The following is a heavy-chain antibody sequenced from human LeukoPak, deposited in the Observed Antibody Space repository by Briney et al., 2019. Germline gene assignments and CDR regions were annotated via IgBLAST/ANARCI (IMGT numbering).Heavy chain of an antibody. CDR1: GYTFTGYY. V-gene: IGHV1-2*02. CDR3: ARKGRDDFWSGYYNENWFDP. Sequence: ASVKVSCKASGYTFTGYYMHWVRQAPGQGLEWMGWINPNSGGTNYAQKFQGRVTMTTDTSTSTAYMELRSLRSNDTAVYYCARKGRDDFWSGYYNENWFDPWGQGTLVTVSS. J-gene: IGHJ5*02. D-gene: IGHD3-3*01. CDR2: INPNSGGT.